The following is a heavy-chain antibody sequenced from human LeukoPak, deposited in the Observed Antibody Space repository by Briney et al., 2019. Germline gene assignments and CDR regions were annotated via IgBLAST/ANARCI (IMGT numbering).Heavy chain of an antibody. CDR2: MNPNSGNR. V-gene: IGHV1-8*01. Sequence: ASVKVSFKASGYTFTSYDINWVRQATGQGIEWMGWMNPNSGNRGYAQKFQGRVTMTRNTSITTAYMELSSLRSEHTAVYYCARGLRDILTGYQSGPPDYWGQGTLVTVSS. CDR1: GYTFTSYD. D-gene: IGHD3-9*01. CDR3: ARGLRDILTGYQSGPPDY. J-gene: IGHJ4*02.